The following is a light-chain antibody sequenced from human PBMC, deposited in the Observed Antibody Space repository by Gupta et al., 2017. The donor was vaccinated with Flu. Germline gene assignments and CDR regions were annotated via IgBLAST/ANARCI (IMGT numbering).Light chain of an antibody. CDR1: QSVSSHY. CDR2: GAS. J-gene: IGKJ2*01. Sequence: LTQSPATFSLSPGERATLSCRASQSVSSHYLAWYQQKPGQAPRLLIYGASTRATGIPDRFSGSGSGTDFTLTISRLEPEDFAVYYCQQYGSSPGYTFGQGTKLEIK. CDR3: QQYGSSPGYT. V-gene: IGKV3-20*01.